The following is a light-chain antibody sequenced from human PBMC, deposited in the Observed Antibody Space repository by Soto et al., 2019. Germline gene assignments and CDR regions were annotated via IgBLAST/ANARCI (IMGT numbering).Light chain of an antibody. J-gene: IGKJ1*01. V-gene: IGKV3-20*01. Sequence: EIVLTQSPGTLSLSPGERATLSCRASQSVTSPFFAWYQQKPGQPPRLLIYSTSGRATGIPDRFSGSGSGTDFTLTISSLEPEDSAVYYCQQYGSSPRTFGQGTKVEV. CDR1: QSVTSPF. CDR3: QQYGSSPRT. CDR2: STS.